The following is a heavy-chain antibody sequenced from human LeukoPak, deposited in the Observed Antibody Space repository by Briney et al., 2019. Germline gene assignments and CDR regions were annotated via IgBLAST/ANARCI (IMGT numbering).Heavy chain of an antibody. CDR2: IYYSGST. Sequence: PGGSLRLSCAASGFTFSDYYMSWIRQPPGKGLEWIGSIYYSGSTYYNPSLKSRVTISVDTSKNQFSLKLSSVAAADTAVYYCARLRVSTHYYFDYWGQGTLVTVSS. CDR3: ARLRVSTHYYFDY. CDR1: GFTFSDYY. J-gene: IGHJ4*02. D-gene: IGHD6-13*01. V-gene: IGHV4-39*01.